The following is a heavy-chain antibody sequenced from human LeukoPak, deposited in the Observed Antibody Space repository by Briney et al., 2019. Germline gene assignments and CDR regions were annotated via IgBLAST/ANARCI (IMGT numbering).Heavy chain of an antibody. CDR2: VGIAGDT. CDR3: AREGRMGTANAFDV. J-gene: IGHJ3*01. V-gene: IGHV3-13*01. CDR1: GFTFNNYE. Sequence: GGSLRLSCAASGFTFNNYEMHWVRQTAGKGLEWVSAVGIAGDTFYAGSVKGRFSISRDNAESSLFLQMNSLRAGDTAVYYCAREGRMGTANAFDVWGQGTMVTVSS. D-gene: IGHD1-14*01.